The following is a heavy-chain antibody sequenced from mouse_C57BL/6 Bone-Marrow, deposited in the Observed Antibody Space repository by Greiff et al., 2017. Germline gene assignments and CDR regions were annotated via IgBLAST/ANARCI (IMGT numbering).Heavy chain of an antibody. Sequence: EVQLQQSGPELVKPGASVTIPCKASGYTFTDYNMDWVKQSHGKSLEWIGDINPNNGGTIYNQKFKGKATLTVDKSSSTAYMELRSLTSEDTAVYYCARIGPFAYWGQGTLVTVSA. D-gene: IGHD2-14*01. J-gene: IGHJ3*01. CDR1: GYTFTDYN. CDR2: INPNNGGT. CDR3: ARIGPFAY. V-gene: IGHV1-18*01.